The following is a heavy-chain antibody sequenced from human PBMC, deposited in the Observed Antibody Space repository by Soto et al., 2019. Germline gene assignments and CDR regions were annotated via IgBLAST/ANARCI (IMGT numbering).Heavy chain of an antibody. CDR2: IYYRGST. CDR3: ARHDRFRLLWFGELLATPLTSLWYGMDV. CDR1: GGSISSSSYY. J-gene: IGHJ6*02. Sequence: QLQLQESGPGLVKPSETLSLTCTVSGGSISSSSYYWGWIRQPPGTGLEWIGSIYYRGSTYYNPSLKSRVTISVDTSKNQFSLKLSSVTAADTAVYYCARHDRFRLLWFGELLATPLTSLWYGMDVWGQGTTVTVSS. V-gene: IGHV4-39*01. D-gene: IGHD3-10*01.